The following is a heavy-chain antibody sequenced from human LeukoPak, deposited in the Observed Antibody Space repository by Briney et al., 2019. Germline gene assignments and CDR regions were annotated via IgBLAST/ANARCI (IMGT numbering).Heavy chain of an antibody. J-gene: IGHJ6*02. CDR1: GGSISGHY. Sequence: PSETLSLTCAVSGGSISGHYWTWIRQPPGKGLEWIGQIHYSGRPDYNPSLKSRVTISVDTSKNQLSLKVTSVTGADTAVYYCARFGVDYDMDVWGQGTTVTVSS. V-gene: IGHV4-59*11. D-gene: IGHD3-16*01. CDR3: ARFGVDYDMDV. CDR2: IHYSGRP.